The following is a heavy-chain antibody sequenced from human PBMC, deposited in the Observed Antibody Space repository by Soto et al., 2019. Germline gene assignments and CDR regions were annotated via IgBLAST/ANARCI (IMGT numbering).Heavy chain of an antibody. CDR2: IWYDGSNK. CDR3: ARDPLSSVVATLDY. CDR1: GFTFSSYG. J-gene: IGHJ4*02. D-gene: IGHD5-12*01. V-gene: IGHV3-33*01. Sequence: GGSLRLSCAASGFTFSSYGMHWVRQAPGKGLEWVAVIWYDGSNKYYADSVKGRFTISRDNSKNTLYLQMNSLRAEDTAVYYCARDPLSSVVATLDYWGQGTLVTVSS.